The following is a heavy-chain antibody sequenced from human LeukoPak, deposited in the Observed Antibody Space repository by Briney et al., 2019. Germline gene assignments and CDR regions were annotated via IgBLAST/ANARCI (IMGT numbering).Heavy chain of an antibody. D-gene: IGHD3-22*01. Sequence: ASVKVSCKASGYTFTSYGISWVRQAPGQGLEWMGWISAYNGNTNYAQKLQGRVTMTTDTSTSTAYMELRSLRSDDTAVYHCARDRDSSGYYFDAFDIWGQGTMVTVSS. CDR1: GYTFTSYG. CDR2: ISAYNGNT. V-gene: IGHV1-18*01. J-gene: IGHJ3*02. CDR3: ARDRDSSGYYFDAFDI.